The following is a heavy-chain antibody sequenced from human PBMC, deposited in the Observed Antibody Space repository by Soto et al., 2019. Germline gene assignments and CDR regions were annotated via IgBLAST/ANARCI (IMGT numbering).Heavy chain of an antibody. CDR3: ARDLGDDILTGYYHY. CDR2: IYSGGST. D-gene: IGHD3-9*01. CDR1: GFTVSRNY. V-gene: IGHV3-66*01. Sequence: ASLRLSCAASGFTVSRNYLSWVRQAPGKGLEWVSVIYSGGSTYYADSVKGRFTISRDNSKNTLYLQMNSLRAEDTAVYYCARDLGDDILTGYYHYWGQGTLVTVSS. J-gene: IGHJ4*02.